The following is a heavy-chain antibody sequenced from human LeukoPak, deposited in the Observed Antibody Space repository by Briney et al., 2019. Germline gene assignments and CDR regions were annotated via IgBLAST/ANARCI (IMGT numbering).Heavy chain of an antibody. CDR2: ISYDGSNK. CDR1: GFTFSSYD. V-gene: IGHV3-30*18. Sequence: GRSLRLSCAASGFTFSSYDMHWVRQAPGKGLEWVALISYDGSNKYYADSVKGRFTISRDSSKNTLYLQMNSLRPEDTAIYYCAKGGYGIQLWWAFDSWGQGTMVTVSS. D-gene: IGHD5-18*01. CDR3: AKGGYGIQLWWAFDS. J-gene: IGHJ3*02.